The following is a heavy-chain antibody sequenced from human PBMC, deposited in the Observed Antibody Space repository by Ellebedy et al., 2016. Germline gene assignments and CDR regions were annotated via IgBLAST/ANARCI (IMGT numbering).Heavy chain of an antibody. CDR1: GFTFSSYA. J-gene: IGHJ4*02. Sequence: GGSLRLSCAASGFTFSSYAMHWVRQAPGKGLEWVAVISYDGSNKYYADSVKGRFTISRDNSKNTLYLQMNSLRAEDTAVYYCARDGVGFDYWGQGTLVTVSS. CDR2: ISYDGSNK. CDR3: ARDGVGFDY. V-gene: IGHV3-30-3*01. D-gene: IGHD3-10*01.